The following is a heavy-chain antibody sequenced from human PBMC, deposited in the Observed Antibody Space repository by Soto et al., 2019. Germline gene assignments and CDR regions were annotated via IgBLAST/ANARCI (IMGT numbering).Heavy chain of an antibody. V-gene: IGHV3-30*18. CDR3: AKDHYDNSGYYDFDD. J-gene: IGHJ4*02. CDR1: GFTFSSYG. Sequence: QVQLVESGGGVVQPGRSLRLSCAASGFTFSSYGMHWVRQAPGKGPEWAAVISNDGSNRYYADSVKGRFTISRDNSENTLDLQMNSLRAEDTAVYYCAKDHYDNSGYYDFDDWGQGTLVTVSS. CDR2: ISNDGSNR. D-gene: IGHD3-22*01.